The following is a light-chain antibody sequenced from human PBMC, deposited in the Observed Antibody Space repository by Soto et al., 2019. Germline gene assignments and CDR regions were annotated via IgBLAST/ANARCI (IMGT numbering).Light chain of an antibody. CDR3: QQYDGLPPT. V-gene: IGKV1-33*01. Sequence: DIQMTQSPSSLSASVGDRVTITCQASQHISTYLNWFQQKPGKAPELLIYDASNLVPGVPSRFSGSGSCTDFTFTISSLQPEDIATYYCQQYDGLPPTFGPGTKVDIK. CDR1: QHISTY. CDR2: DAS. J-gene: IGKJ3*01.